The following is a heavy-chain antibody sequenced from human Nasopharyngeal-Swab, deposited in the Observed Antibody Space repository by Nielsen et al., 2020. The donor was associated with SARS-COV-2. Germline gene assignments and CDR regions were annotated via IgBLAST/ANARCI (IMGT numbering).Heavy chain of an antibody. CDR1: GFTFSDYY. CDR3: ARGGVNNWFDP. V-gene: IGHV3-30-3*01. CDR2: ISYDGSNK. Sequence: GGSLRLSCAASGFTFSDYYMAWVRQAPGKGLEWVAVISYDGSNKYYADSVKGRFTISRDNSKNTLYLQMNSLRAEDTAVYYCARGGVNNWFDPWGQGTLVTVSS. D-gene: IGHD2-8*01. J-gene: IGHJ5*02.